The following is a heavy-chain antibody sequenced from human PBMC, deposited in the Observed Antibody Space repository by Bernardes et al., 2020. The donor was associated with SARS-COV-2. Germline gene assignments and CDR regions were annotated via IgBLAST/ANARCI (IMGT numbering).Heavy chain of an antibody. Sequence: SETLSLTCAVYGGPFRGYYWSWIRQPPGKGLEWIGEINHSGSTNYNPSLKSRVTISVETSKNQFSLKLTSVTAADTAVYYCVREQSWAGPYGKYWYFDLWGRGTPVMGSS. CDR1: GGPFRGYY. V-gene: IGHV4-34*01. J-gene: IGHJ2*01. CDR3: VREQSWAGPYGKYWYFDL. D-gene: IGHD3-10*01. CDR2: INHSGST.